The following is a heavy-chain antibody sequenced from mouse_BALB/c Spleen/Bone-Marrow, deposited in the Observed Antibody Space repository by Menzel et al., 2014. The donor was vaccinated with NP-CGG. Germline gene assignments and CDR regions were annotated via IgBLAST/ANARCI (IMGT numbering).Heavy chain of an antibody. D-gene: IGHD3-3*01. CDR3: ARRAGAY. Sequence: VQLKESGGGLVQPGGSLKLSCAVSGFTFSSYTMSWVRQTPEKRLEWVAYISNGGGSTYYPDTVKGRFTISRDNAKNTLYLQMSSLKSEDTAMYYCARRAGAYWGQGTLVTVSA. CDR1: GFTFSSYT. J-gene: IGHJ3*01. CDR2: ISNGGGST. V-gene: IGHV5-12-2*01.